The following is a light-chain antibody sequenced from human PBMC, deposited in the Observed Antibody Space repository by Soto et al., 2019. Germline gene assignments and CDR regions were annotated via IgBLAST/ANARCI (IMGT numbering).Light chain of an antibody. CDR3: QQLDNYPRT. V-gene: IGKV1-9*01. CDR1: QVINSH. CDR2: AAS. Sequence: DIQLTQSPSFLSASVGDRVTITCRASQVINSHLAWYQQEPGKAPKLLIYAASTLQSGVPSRFSGSGSGTDFTLTITSLQPEDFATYYCQQLDNYPRTFGQGTKV. J-gene: IGKJ1*01.